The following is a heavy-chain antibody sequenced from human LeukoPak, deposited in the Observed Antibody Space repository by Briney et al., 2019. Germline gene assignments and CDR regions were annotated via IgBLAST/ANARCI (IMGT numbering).Heavy chain of an antibody. Sequence: GGSLRLSCAASGFTFSSYAMHWVRQAPGKGLEWVAVISYDGSNKYYADSVKGRFTISRDNSKNTLYLQMNSLRAEDTAVYYCARSRTLDYWGQGTLVTVSS. D-gene: IGHD1-14*01. CDR1: GFTFSSYA. CDR2: ISYDGSNK. J-gene: IGHJ4*02. V-gene: IGHV3-30-3*01. CDR3: ARSRTLDY.